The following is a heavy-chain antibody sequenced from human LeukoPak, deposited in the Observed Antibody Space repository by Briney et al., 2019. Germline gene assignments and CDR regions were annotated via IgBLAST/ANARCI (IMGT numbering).Heavy chain of an antibody. J-gene: IGHJ4*02. V-gene: IGHV4-39*01. Sequence: SETLSLTCTVSGGSISSSSYYWGWIRQPPGKGLEWIGSIYYSGVTYYNPSLESRVTILVDTSKNQFSLKLSSVTAADTAVYYCASPLGYCSSTNCYGDYWGQGTLVTVSS. CDR3: ASPLGYCSSTNCYGDY. CDR2: IYYSGVT. D-gene: IGHD2-2*01. CDR1: GGSISSSSYY.